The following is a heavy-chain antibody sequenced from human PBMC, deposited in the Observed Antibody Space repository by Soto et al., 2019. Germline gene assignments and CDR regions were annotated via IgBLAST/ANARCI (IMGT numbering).Heavy chain of an antibody. CDR1: GYTFTSYA. V-gene: IGHV1-18*01. CDR3: ATSERTDSSGYYYPAPSDAFDI. D-gene: IGHD3-22*01. J-gene: IGHJ3*02. Sequence: ASVKVSCKASGYTFTSYAMHWVRQAPGQGLEWMGRISAYNGNTNYAQKFQGRVTMTTDTSTSTAYMELRSLRSDDTAVYYCATSERTDSSGYYYPAPSDAFDIWGQGTMVTVSS. CDR2: ISAYNGNT.